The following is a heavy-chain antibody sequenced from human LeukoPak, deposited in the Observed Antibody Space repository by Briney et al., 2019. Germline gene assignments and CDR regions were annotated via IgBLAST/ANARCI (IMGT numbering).Heavy chain of an antibody. CDR3: ARDYSSGWSRDAFDI. D-gene: IGHD6-19*01. CDR1: GGSFSGYY. V-gene: IGHV4-34*01. J-gene: IGHJ3*02. CDR2: INHSGST. Sequence: SETLSLTCAVYGGSFSGYYWSWIRQPPGKGLEWIGEINHSGSTNYNPSLKSRVTISVDTSKNQFSLKLSSVTAADTAVYYCARDYSSGWSRDAFDIWGQGTMVTVSS.